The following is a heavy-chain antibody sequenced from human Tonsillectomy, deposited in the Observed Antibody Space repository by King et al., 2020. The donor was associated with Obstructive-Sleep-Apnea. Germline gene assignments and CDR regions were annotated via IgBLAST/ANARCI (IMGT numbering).Heavy chain of an antibody. CDR1: GGSISSYS. V-gene: IGHV4-59*01. Sequence: QLQESGPGLVKPSETLSLTCTVSGGSISSYSWSWIRQPPGKGLAWIGYIYYSGRTNYNPSLKSRVTISVDTSKNPFSLQLSPVTAAETAVYYCARGYGSGSYSYYYGMDVWGQGTTVTVSS. CDR3: ARGYGSGSYSYYYGMDV. D-gene: IGHD3-10*01. J-gene: IGHJ6*02. CDR2: IYYSGRT.